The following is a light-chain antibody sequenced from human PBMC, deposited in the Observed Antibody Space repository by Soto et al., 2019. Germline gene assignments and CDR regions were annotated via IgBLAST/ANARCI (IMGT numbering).Light chain of an antibody. CDR1: QSVSSRY. Sequence: EIVLTQSPGTLSLSPGERATLSCRASQSVSSRYLAWYQQKPGQAPRLLIYGASNRATGIPDRFSGSGSGTEFTLTISGLEPEDFATYYCQQLVRSPPHTFGQGTKLEIK. J-gene: IGKJ2*01. CDR2: GAS. CDR3: QQLVRSPPHT. V-gene: IGKV3-20*01.